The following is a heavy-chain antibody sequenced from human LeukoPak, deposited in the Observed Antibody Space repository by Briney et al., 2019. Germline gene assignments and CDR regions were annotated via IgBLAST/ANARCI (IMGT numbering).Heavy chain of an antibody. D-gene: IGHD3-3*01. Sequence: PGGSLRLSCAASGFTFSSYAMSWVRQAPGKGLEWVSSISGSNDNTYYADSVKDRFTISRDNSKNTLYLQMSSLRAEDTAVYYCAKGKGDFWSGHHYWGQGTLVTVSS. CDR3: AKGKGDFWSGHHY. V-gene: IGHV3-23*01. CDR1: GFTFSSYA. J-gene: IGHJ4*02. CDR2: ISGSNDNT.